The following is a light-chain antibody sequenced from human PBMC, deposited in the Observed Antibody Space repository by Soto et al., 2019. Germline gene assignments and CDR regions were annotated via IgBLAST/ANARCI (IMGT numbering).Light chain of an antibody. Sequence: DIQMTQSPSSLFASVGDRVTITCRASQTVSTYLNWYQQRPGKAPTLLIYAASSLQSSVPPRFSGAESETDFTLTINGLQPEDFATYYCQQTFNTPISFGQGTRLE. CDR3: QQTFNTPIS. CDR2: AAS. CDR1: QTVSTY. V-gene: IGKV1-39*01. J-gene: IGKJ5*01.